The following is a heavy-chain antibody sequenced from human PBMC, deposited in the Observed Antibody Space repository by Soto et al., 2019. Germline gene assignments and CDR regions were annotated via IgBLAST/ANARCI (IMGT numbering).Heavy chain of an antibody. J-gene: IGHJ4*02. D-gene: IGHD2-21*02. CDR2: INQDGSVE. CDR3: ARHSRTLPVY. Sequence: EVQVVESGGGLVQPGGSLRLSCVASGFTFSAYWMSWVRQAPGRGLEWVANINQDGSVEQYVDSMKGRFTISRDNAKNSLYLQMHSLRAEDTAVYYCARHSRTLPVYWGQGTLVTVSS. CDR1: GFTFSAYW. V-gene: IGHV3-7*01.